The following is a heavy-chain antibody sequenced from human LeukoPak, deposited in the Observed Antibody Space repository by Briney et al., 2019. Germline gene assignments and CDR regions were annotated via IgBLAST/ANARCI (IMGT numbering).Heavy chain of an antibody. V-gene: IGHV5-51*01. CDR3: ALTLSGWYNWFDP. CDR1: GSSFTSYW. J-gene: IGHJ5*02. Sequence: GESLQISCQGSGSSFTSYWIGWVRQMPGKGLEWMGIIYPGDSDTRYSPSFQGQVTISADKSISTAYLQWSSLKASDTAMYYCALTLSGWYNWFDPWGQGTLVTVSS. D-gene: IGHD3-22*01. CDR2: IYPGDSDT.